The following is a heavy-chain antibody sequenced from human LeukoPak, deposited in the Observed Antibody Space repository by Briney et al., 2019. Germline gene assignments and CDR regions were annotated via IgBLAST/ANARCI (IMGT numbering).Heavy chain of an antibody. CDR3: ARGKELSLYYYYYYMDV. V-gene: IGHV4-39*01. CDR1: GGSISSSSYY. J-gene: IGHJ6*03. D-gene: IGHD1-7*01. CDR2: IYYSGST. Sequence: SETLSLTCTVSGGSISSSSYYWGWIRQPPGTGLEWIGSIYYSGSTYYNPSLKSRVTISVDTSKNQFSLKLSSVTAADTAVYYCARGKELSLYYYYYYMDVWGKGTTVTVSS.